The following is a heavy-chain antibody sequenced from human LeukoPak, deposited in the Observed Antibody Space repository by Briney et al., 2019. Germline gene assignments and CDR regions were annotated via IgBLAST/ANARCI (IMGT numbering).Heavy chain of an antibody. CDR1: GFTFSSYG. V-gene: IGHV3-30*18. CDR3: AKRDLDY. CDR2: ISYDGSNK. J-gene: IGHJ4*02. Sequence: GGSLRLSCAASGFTFSSYGMHWVRQAPGKGLEWVAIISYDGSNKYYADSVKGRFTISRDNSKNTLYLQMNSLRAEDTAVYYCAKRDLDYWGQGTLVTVSS.